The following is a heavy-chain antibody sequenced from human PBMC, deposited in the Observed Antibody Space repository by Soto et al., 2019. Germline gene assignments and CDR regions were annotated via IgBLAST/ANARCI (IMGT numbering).Heavy chain of an antibody. Sequence: SETLSLTCTVSGGSISSYYWSWIRQPPGKGLEWIGYIYYSGSTNYNPSLKSRVTISVDTSKNQFSLKLSSVTAADTAVYYCARASGITLFGVEFNWFDPWGQGTLVTVSS. CDR1: GGSISSYY. CDR3: ARASGITLFGVEFNWFDP. J-gene: IGHJ5*02. V-gene: IGHV4-59*01. D-gene: IGHD3-3*01. CDR2: IYYSGST.